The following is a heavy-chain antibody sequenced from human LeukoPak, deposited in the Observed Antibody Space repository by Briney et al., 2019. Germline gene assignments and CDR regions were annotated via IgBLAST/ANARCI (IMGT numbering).Heavy chain of an antibody. CDR1: GDSITQSY. CDR3: ASGDSSGWSYEHDY. J-gene: IGHJ4*02. Sequence: SETLSLTCTVSGDSITQSYWSWVRQPPGKGLEWIGEIHHSGNTKYDPALKSRVTISVDKSKNQFSLKLTSVTAADTAVYFCASGDSSGWSYEHDYWGQGTQVTVSS. D-gene: IGHD6-19*01. V-gene: IGHV4-4*02. CDR2: IHHSGNT.